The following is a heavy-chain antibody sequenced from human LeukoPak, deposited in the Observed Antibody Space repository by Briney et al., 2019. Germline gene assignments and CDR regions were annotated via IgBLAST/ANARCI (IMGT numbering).Heavy chain of an antibody. CDR3: SRGSGWLSVY. CDR1: GFTFGDYL. Sequence: PGGSLRLSCTPSGFTFGDYLMSWFRQAPGKGLEWIGFISGGTTEYAASVKGRFTISRDDSTSIAYLQMNSLTTEDTAVYYCSRGSGWLSVYWGQGTLVTVSS. V-gene: IGHV3-49*03. CDR2: ISGGTT. J-gene: IGHJ4*02. D-gene: IGHD6-19*01.